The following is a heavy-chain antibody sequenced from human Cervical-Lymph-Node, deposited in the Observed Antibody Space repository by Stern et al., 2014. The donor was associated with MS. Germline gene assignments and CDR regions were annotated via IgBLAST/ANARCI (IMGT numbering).Heavy chain of an antibody. CDR3: ARPNDSSGLFDQ. Sequence: QVQLVQSGSELKKPGASVKVSCKASGYTFNNYAMNWVRQAPGQRLEWMGWISTNTGDPDYAQGFTGRFVFSMDTSVSTAYLQITSLKAEDTAVYYCARPNDSSGLFDQWGQGTLVTVSS. CDR2: ISTNTGDP. J-gene: IGHJ5*02. D-gene: IGHD6-19*01. CDR1: GYTFNNYA. V-gene: IGHV7-4-1*02.